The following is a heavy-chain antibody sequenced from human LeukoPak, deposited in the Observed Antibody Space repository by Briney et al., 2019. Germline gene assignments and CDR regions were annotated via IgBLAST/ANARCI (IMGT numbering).Heavy chain of an antibody. Sequence: SETLSLTCTVSGGSISSSSYYWGWIRQPPGKGLEWIGSIYYSGSTYYNPSLKSRVTISVDTSKNQFSLKLSSVTAADTAVYYCARVDWSIAVVVDYWGQGTLVTVSS. V-gene: IGHV4-39*07. CDR1: GGSISSSSYY. J-gene: IGHJ4*02. CDR3: ARVDWSIAVVVDY. D-gene: IGHD6-19*01. CDR2: IYYSGST.